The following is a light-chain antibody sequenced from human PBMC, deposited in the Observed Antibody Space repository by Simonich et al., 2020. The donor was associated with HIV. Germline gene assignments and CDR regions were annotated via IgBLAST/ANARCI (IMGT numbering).Light chain of an antibody. J-gene: IGKJ4*01. Sequence: DIQMTQSPSSVSASVGDRVTITCRASQGISNSLAWYQQKPGKAPKLLLYAASRLESGVPSRFSGSGSGTDYTLTISSLQPEDFATYYCQQYYSTLTFGGGTKVEIK. CDR2: AAS. CDR3: QQYYSTLT. V-gene: IGKV1-NL1*01. CDR1: QGISNS.